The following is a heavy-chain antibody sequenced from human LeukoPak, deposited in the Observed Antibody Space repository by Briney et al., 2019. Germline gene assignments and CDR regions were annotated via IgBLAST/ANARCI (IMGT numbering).Heavy chain of an antibody. J-gene: IGHJ5*02. Sequence: GASVKVSCKASGGTFSSYAISWVRQAPGQGLEWMGGIIPIFGTANYAQKFQGRVTITTDESTSTAYMELSSLRSEDTAVYYCARERGDGDYGDYGGPRWFDPWGQGTLVTVSS. V-gene: IGHV1-69*05. CDR2: IIPIFGTA. CDR1: GGTFSSYA. CDR3: ARERGDGDYGDYGGPRWFDP. D-gene: IGHD4-17*01.